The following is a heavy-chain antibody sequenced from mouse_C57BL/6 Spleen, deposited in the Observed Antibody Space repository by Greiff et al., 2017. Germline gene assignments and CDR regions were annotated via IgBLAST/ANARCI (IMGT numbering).Heavy chain of an antibody. CDR2: LHPSDSDT. Sequence: QVQLQQPGAELVKPGASVKVSCKASGYTFTSYWMHWVKQRPGQGLEWIGGLHPSDSDTNYNQKFKSKATLTVDKSSSTAYMQLSSLTSEDSAVYYCAIPITTVVADAMDYWGQGTSVTVSS. V-gene: IGHV1-74*01. J-gene: IGHJ4*01. CDR1: GYTFTSYW. D-gene: IGHD1-1*01. CDR3: AIPITTVVADAMDY.